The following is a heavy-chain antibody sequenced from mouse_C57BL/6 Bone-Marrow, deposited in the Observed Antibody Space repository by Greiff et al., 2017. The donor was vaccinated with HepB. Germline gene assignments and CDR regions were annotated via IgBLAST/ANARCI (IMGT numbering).Heavy chain of an antibody. V-gene: IGHV1-64*01. Sequence: QVQLQQPGAELVKPGASVKLSCKASGYTFTSYWMHWVKQRPGQGLEWIGMIHPNSGSTNYNEKFKSKATLTVDKSSSTAYMQLSSLTSEDSAVYDCARGGYYYGSSSDYWGQGTTLTVSS. D-gene: IGHD1-1*01. J-gene: IGHJ2*01. CDR1: GYTFTSYW. CDR3: ARGGYYYGSSSDY. CDR2: IHPNSGST.